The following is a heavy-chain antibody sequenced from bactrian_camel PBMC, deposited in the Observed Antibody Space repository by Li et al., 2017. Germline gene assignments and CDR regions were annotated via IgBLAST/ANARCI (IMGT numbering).Heavy chain of an antibody. CDR3: AADSRYASCGWLLDRFRDFAY. Sequence: QLVESGGGSVQVGGSLRLSCSTSGYTFSRNCLGWFRQAPGKEREGVASIYSGNGTASYYADSVRGRFTISQGNTRNTVYLQMNSLKPEDTAMYSCAADSRYASCGWLLDRFRDFAYRGQGTQVTVS. D-gene: IGHD3*01. J-gene: IGHJ6*01. CDR2: IYSGNGTA. V-gene: IGHV3S25*01. CDR1: GYTFSRNC.